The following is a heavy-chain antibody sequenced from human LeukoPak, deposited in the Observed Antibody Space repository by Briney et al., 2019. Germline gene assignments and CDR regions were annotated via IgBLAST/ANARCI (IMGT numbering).Heavy chain of an antibody. D-gene: IGHD1-14*01. V-gene: IGHV1-24*01. CDR2: FDPEDGET. Sequence: ASVKVSCKVSGYTLTELSMHWVRQAPGKGLEGMGGFDPEDGETIYAQKFQGRVTMTEDTSTDTAYMELSSLRSEDTAVYYCATDLNNPPSLRVFWGQGTLVTVSS. J-gene: IGHJ4*02. CDR3: ATDLNNPPSLRVF. CDR1: GYTLTELS.